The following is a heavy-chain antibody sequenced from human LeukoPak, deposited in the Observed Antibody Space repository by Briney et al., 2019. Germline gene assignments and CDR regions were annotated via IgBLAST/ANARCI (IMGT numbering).Heavy chain of an antibody. Sequence: GGSLRLSCAASGFTFSSYDMSWVRQAPGKGLEWVGCIKSRTDGETSDYAAPVKGRFTISRDDSKNTVYLQMNSLETEDTAVYYCVAFTPILGVLRPGWGQGTLVTVSS. CDR1: GFTFSSYD. D-gene: IGHD3-3*02. V-gene: IGHV3-15*01. CDR3: VAFTPILGVLRPG. CDR2: IKSRTDGETS. J-gene: IGHJ4*02.